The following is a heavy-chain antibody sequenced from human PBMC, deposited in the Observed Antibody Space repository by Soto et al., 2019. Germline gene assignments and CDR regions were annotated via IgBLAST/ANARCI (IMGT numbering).Heavy chain of an antibody. CDR3: ARDRAYSSSWYYFDY. J-gene: IGHJ4*02. CDR2: IYYSGST. CDR1: GGSISSGGYY. V-gene: IGHV4-31*03. Sequence: QVQLQESGPGLVKPSQTLSLTCTVSGGSISSGGYYWSWIRQHPGKGLEWNGYIYYSGSTYYNPSLKSRVTISVDTSKNQFSLKLSSVTAADTAVYYCARDRAYSSSWYYFDYWGQGTLVTVSS. D-gene: IGHD6-13*01.